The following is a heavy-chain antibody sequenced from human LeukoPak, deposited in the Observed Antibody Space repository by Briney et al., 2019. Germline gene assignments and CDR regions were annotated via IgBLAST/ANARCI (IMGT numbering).Heavy chain of an antibody. J-gene: IGHJ4*02. D-gene: IGHD3-22*01. V-gene: IGHV3-20*04. CDR2: INWNGGST. Sequence: GGSLRLSCAASGFTFDDYGMSWVRQAPGKGLEWVSGINWNGGSTGYADSVKGRFTISRDNAKNSLYLQMNSLRAEDTALYYCARGAYYYDSSGYYDEGYFDYWGQGTLVTVSS. CDR3: ARGAYYYDSSGYYDEGYFDY. CDR1: GFTFDDYG.